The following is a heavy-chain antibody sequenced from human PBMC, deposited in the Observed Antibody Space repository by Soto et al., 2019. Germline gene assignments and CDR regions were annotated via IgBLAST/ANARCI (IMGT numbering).Heavy chain of an antibody. V-gene: IGHV5-51*01. CDR1: GYDFTRTW. CDR3: ARLVGGYDSYFDH. D-gene: IGHD5-12*01. Sequence: PGASLTISCKGSGYDFTRTWIGWVRQLPGKGLDWMGIIYPGDSETRYSPSFQGQVTISADKSISTAYLQWSSLKTSDTAMYYCARLVGGYDSYFDHWGQGTRVTVSS. J-gene: IGHJ4*02. CDR2: IYPGDSET.